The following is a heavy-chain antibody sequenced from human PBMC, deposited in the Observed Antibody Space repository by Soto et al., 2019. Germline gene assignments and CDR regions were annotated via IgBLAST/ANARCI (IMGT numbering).Heavy chain of an antibody. D-gene: IGHD6-13*01. CDR2: ISSSSSYI. J-gene: IGHJ3*02. Sequence: EVQLVESGGGLVKPGGSLRLSCAASGFTFSSYSMNWVRQAPGKGLEWVSSISSSSSYIYYADSVKGRFTISRDNAKNSLYLQMNSLRAEDTAVYYCARRAAAVSDAFDIWGQGTMVTVSS. V-gene: IGHV3-21*01. CDR1: GFTFSSYS. CDR3: ARRAAAVSDAFDI.